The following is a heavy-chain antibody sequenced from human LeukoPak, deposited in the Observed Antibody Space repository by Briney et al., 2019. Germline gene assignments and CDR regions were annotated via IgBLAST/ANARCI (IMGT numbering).Heavy chain of an antibody. CDR3: ARDFDLDGSGSRYYSGMDV. J-gene: IGHJ6*02. D-gene: IGHD3-10*01. Sequence: GGSLRLSCAASGFTFSSYWMSWVRQAPGKGLEWVANIKQDGSEIYYVDSVKGRFTISRDNAKNSLYLHMNSLRAEDTAVYYCARDFDLDGSGSRYYSGMDVWGQGTTVTVSS. V-gene: IGHV3-7*01. CDR2: IKQDGSEI. CDR1: GFTFSSYW.